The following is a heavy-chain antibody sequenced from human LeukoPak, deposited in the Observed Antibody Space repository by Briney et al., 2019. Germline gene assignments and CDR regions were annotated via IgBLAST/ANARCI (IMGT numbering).Heavy chain of an antibody. CDR1: GFTFSRYA. CDR3: AKELQDRSDY. Sequence: GGSLRLSCAASGFTFSRYAMSWVRQAPGKGLGWVGAISGSGGSTYYADSVKGRFTISRDNSKNTLYLQMNSLRAENTAVYYCAKELQDRSDYWGQGTLVTVSS. V-gene: IGHV3-23*01. CDR2: ISGSGGST. D-gene: IGHD2-15*01. J-gene: IGHJ4*02.